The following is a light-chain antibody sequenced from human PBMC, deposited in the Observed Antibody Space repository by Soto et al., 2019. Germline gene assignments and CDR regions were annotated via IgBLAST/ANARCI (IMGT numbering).Light chain of an antibody. V-gene: IGKV4-1*01. J-gene: IGKJ2*01. Sequence: DIVMTQSPDSLAVSLGARATINCKSSQSVLYSSNNKNDLGWYQQKPGQPPKLLIYWASTRESGVPDRFSGSGSETDLPLTINRLQAEDVAVYYCQQYYSPPYTFGQGTKLEIK. CDR2: WAS. CDR1: QSVLYSSNNKND. CDR3: QQYYSPPYT.